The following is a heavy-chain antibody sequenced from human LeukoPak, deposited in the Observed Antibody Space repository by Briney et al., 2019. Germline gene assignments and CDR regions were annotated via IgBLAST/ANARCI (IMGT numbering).Heavy chain of an antibody. CDR2: FDPEDGET. CDR3: ATSAYYDSSGYNFDY. CDR1: GDTLTELS. J-gene: IGHJ4*02. Sequence: ASVKVSCKVSGDTLTELSMHWVRQAPGKGLEWMGGFDPEDGETIYAQKFQGRVTMTEDTSTDTAYMELSSLRSEDTAVYYCATSAYYDSSGYNFDYWGQGTLVTVSS. V-gene: IGHV1-24*01. D-gene: IGHD3-22*01.